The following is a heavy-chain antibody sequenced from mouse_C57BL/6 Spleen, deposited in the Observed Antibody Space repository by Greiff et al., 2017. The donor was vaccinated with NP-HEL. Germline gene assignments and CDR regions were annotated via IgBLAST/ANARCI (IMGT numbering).Heavy chain of an antibody. CDR3: ARSEGVTTNAMDY. J-gene: IGHJ4*01. Sequence: QVQLQQSGAELARPGASVKMSCKASGYTFTSYTMHWVKQRPGQGLEWIGYINPSSGYTKYNQKFKDKATLTADKSSSTAYMQLSSLTSEDSAVYYCARSEGVTTNAMDYWGQGTSVTVSS. V-gene: IGHV1-4*01. CDR1: GYTFTSYT. CDR2: INPSSGYT. D-gene: IGHD2-2*01.